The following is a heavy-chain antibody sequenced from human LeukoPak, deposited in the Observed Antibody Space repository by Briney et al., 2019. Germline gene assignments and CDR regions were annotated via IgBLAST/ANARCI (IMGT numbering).Heavy chain of an antibody. Sequence: GASVKVSCKASGYTFTSYGISWVRQAPGQGLEWMGWISAYNGNTNYAQKLQGRVTMTTDTSTSTAYMELRSLRSDDTAVYYCARDGSDFKLLWFGELPLIDYWGQGTLVTVSS. D-gene: IGHD3-10*01. CDR3: ARDGSDFKLLWFGELPLIDY. CDR2: ISAYNGNT. V-gene: IGHV1-18*01. J-gene: IGHJ4*02. CDR1: GYTFTSYG.